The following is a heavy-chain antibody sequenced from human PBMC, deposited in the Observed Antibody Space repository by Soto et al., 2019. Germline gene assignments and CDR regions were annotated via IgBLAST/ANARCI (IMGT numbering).Heavy chain of an antibody. CDR2: IHYSGSI. Sequence: WTWLRQSPGKGLEWIGYIHYSGSIMYNPSFKSRVTISVGTSKNQFSLQLSSVTAADTAVYFCAREDDGGDRDYYGLDVWGQGTTVTVSS. J-gene: IGHJ6*02. V-gene: IGHV4-30-4*08. D-gene: IGHD2-21*02. CDR3: AREDDGGDRDYYGLDV.